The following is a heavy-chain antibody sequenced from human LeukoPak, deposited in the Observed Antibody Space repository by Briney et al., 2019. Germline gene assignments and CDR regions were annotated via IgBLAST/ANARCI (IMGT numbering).Heavy chain of an antibody. Sequence: PSETLSLTCTVSGGSISNYYWSWIRQPPGKGLDWIGYIYYSGSTNYNPSLKSRVTISVDTSKNQFSLKLSSVTAADTAVYYCARDLWFGEFRVYYMDVWGKGTTVTVSS. V-gene: IGHV4-59*12. CDR3: ARDLWFGEFRVYYMDV. CDR1: GGSISNYY. CDR2: IYYSGST. D-gene: IGHD3-10*01. J-gene: IGHJ6*03.